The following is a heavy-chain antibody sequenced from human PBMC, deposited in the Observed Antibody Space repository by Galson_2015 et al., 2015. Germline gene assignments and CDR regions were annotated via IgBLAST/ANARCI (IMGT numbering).Heavy chain of an antibody. J-gene: IGHJ4*02. CDR2: IYYTGDT. D-gene: IGHD1-14*01. Sequence: ETLSLTCTVSGGSISSHYWSWIRQPPGKGLEWIGYIYYTGDTNYNPSLESRVTISADTSKNEFSLKMSSVTAADTAVYYCAGVFRARPEYGGQGTLVTVSS. V-gene: IGHV4-59*11. CDR3: AGVFRARPEY. CDR1: GGSISSHY.